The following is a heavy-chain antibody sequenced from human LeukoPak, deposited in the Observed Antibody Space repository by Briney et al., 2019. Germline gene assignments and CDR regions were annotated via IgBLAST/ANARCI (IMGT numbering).Heavy chain of an antibody. CDR3: ARTPSPQYYYYMDV. CDR1: GFTFSDYY. Sequence: GGSLRLSCVASGFTFSDYYMSWIRQAPGKGLEWVSYISSSGSTIYYADSVKGRFTISRDNAKNSLYLQMNSLRAEDTAVYYCARTPSPQYYYYMDVWGKGTTVTVSS. CDR2: ISSSGSTI. V-gene: IGHV3-11*04. J-gene: IGHJ6*03.